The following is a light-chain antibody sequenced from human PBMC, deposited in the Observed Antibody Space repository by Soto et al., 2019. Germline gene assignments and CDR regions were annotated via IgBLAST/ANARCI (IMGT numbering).Light chain of an antibody. Sequence: VVMTQSPPTLSVSPLEIATPSFTASHSLNTNLAWYQQKHGQAPSLLIYGASTRATGIPARFSGSGSGTEFTLTISSLQSEDFAVYYCQQYNNWPQITFGQGTKVDIK. CDR1: HSLNTN. CDR3: QQYNNWPQIT. V-gene: IGKV3-15*01. J-gene: IGKJ1*01. CDR2: GAS.